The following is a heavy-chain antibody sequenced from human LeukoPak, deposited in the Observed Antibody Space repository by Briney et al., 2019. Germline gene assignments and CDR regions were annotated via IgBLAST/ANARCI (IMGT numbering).Heavy chain of an antibody. V-gene: IGHV3-7*03. CDR1: GFTFSSYW. CDR2: INHNGNVN. J-gene: IGHJ4*02. D-gene: IGHD2-2*01. Sequence: GGSLRLSCAASGFTFSSYWMNWARQAPGKGLEWVASINHNGNVNYYVDSVKGRFTISRDNAKNSLYLQMNSLRAEDTATYYCARGLPATLLDYWGQGTLVTVSS. CDR3: ARGLPATLLDY.